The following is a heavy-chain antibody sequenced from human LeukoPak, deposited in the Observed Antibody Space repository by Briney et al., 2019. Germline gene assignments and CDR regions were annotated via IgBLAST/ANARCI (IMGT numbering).Heavy chain of an antibody. D-gene: IGHD2-21*02. V-gene: IGHV4-39*07. J-gene: IGHJ3*02. CDR3: ARVWNCGGDCPDAFDI. CDR2: IYHSGST. Sequence: KASETLSLTCTVSGGSISSSSYYWGWIRQPPGKGLEWIGSIYHSGSTYYNPSLKSRVTISVDTSKNQFSLKLGSVTAADTAVYYCARVWNCGGDCPDAFDIWGQGTMVTVSS. CDR1: GGSISSSSYY.